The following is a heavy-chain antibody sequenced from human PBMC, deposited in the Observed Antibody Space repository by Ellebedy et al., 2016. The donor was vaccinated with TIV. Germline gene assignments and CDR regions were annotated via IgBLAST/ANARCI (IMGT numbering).Heavy chain of an antibody. CDR3: ARSSGGSLY. CDR1: GFTFSSYG. J-gene: IGHJ4*02. Sequence: GESLKISCAASGFTFSSYGMHWVRQAPGKGLEWVAVIWYDGSNKYYADSVKGRFTISRDNSKNTLYLQMNSLRAEDTAVYYCARSSGGSLYWGQGTLVTVSS. CDR2: IWYDGSNK. D-gene: IGHD2-15*01. V-gene: IGHV3-33*01.